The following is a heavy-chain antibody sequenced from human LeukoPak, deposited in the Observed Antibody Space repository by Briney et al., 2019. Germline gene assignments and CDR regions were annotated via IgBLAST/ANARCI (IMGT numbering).Heavy chain of an antibody. CDR2: ISYDGSNK. D-gene: IGHD3-3*01. CDR1: GFTFSSYA. Sequence: PGGSLRLSCAASGFTFSSYAMHWVRQAPGKGLEWVAVISYDGSNKYYADSVKGRFTISRDNSKNTLYLQMNSLRAEDTAVYYCARQSKEITIFGVVINYYGMDVWGQGTTVTVTS. J-gene: IGHJ6*02. V-gene: IGHV3-30-3*01. CDR3: ARQSKEITIFGVVINYYGMDV.